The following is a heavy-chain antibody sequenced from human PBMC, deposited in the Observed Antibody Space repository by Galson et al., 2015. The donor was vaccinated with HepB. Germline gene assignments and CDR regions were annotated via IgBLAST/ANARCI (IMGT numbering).Heavy chain of an antibody. CDR3: ATFVPGGAAAGWDAFDI. CDR2: FDPEDGET. CDR1: GYTLTELS. D-gene: IGHD6-13*01. Sequence: SVKVSCKVSGYTLTELSMHWVRQAPGKGLEWMGGFDPEDGETIYAQKFQGRVTMTEDTSTDTAYMELSSLRSEDTAVYYCATFVPGGAAAGWDAFDIWGQGTMVTVSS. J-gene: IGHJ3*02. V-gene: IGHV1-24*01.